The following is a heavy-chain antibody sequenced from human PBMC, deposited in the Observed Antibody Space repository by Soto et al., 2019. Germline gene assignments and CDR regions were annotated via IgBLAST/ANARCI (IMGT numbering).Heavy chain of an antibody. CDR3: AVGYCSSTSCYAPRLYYYGMDV. Sequence: GGSLRLSCADSGFTFSSYGMHWVRQAPGKGLEWVAVISYDGSNKYYADSVKGRFTISRDNSKNTLYLQMNSLRAEDTAVYYWAVGYCSSTSCYAPRLYYYGMDVWGQGTTVTVSS. CDR1: GFTFSSYG. CDR2: ISYDGSNK. V-gene: IGHV3-30*03. J-gene: IGHJ6*02. D-gene: IGHD2-2*01.